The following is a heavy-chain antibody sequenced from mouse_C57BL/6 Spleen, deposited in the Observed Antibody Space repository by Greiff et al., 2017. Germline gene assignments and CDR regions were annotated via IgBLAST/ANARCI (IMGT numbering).Heavy chain of an antibody. D-gene: IGHD3-2*02. CDR3: TLRVGFAY. CDR1: GYTFTDYE. V-gene: IGHV1-15*01. J-gene: IGHJ3*01. Sequence: QVQLQQSGAELVRPGASVTLSCKASGYTFTDYEMHWVKQTPVHGLEWIGAIDPETGGTAYNQKFKGKALLTADKSYSTAYMELRGLTSEDSAVDYGTLRVGFAYWGQGTLVTVSA. CDR2: IDPETGGT.